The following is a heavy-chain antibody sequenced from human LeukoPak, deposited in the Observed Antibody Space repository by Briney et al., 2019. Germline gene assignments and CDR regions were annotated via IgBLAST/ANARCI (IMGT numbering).Heavy chain of an antibody. Sequence: ASVKVSCKASGYIFTSYGISWVRQAPGQGLEWMGGITGYNGNTKYAQKLQGRVTMTTDTSTSTVYMEVRSLRSDDTAVYYCARLASGSGRYYDYWGQGTLVTVSS. D-gene: IGHD3-10*01. CDR1: GYIFTSYG. CDR3: ARLASGSGRYYDY. CDR2: ITGYNGNT. V-gene: IGHV1-18*01. J-gene: IGHJ4*02.